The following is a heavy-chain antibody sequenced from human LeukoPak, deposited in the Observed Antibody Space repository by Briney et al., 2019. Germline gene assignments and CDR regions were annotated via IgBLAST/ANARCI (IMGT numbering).Heavy chain of an antibody. D-gene: IGHD4-11*01. CDR3: ARWRDYSNYRDYYYYMDV. CDR2: ISSSSSYI. Sequence: PGGSLRLSCAASGFTFSSYSMNWLRQAPGKGLEWVSSISSSSSYIYYADSVRGRFTISRDNAKNSLYLKMNSLRAEDTAVYYCARWRDYSNYRDYYYYMDVWGKGTTVTVSS. CDR1: GFTFSSYS. V-gene: IGHV3-21*01. J-gene: IGHJ6*03.